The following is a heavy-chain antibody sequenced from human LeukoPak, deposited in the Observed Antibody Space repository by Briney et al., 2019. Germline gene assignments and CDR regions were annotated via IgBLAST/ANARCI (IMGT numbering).Heavy chain of an antibody. V-gene: IGHV1-69*02. CDR2: IIPILGIA. D-gene: IGHD4-23*01. CDR3: ARVLRWYRLGPGDDAFDI. J-gene: IGHJ3*02. CDR1: GGTFSSYT. Sequence: SVKVSCKASGGTFSSYTISWERQAPGQGLEWMGRIIPILGIANYAQKFQGRVTITADKSTSTAYMELSSLRSEDTAVYYCARVLRWYRLGPGDDAFDIWGQGTMVTVSS.